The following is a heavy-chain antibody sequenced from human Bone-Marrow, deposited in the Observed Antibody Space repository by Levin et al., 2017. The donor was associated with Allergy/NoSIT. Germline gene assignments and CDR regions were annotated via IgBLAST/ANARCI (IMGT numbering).Heavy chain of an antibody. D-gene: IGHD4-17*01. V-gene: IGHV2-5*02. CDR3: AHRAGYGDNDAFDV. CDR2: LYWDGDR. J-gene: IGHJ3*01. Sequence: SGPTLVKSTQTLTLTCSFSGFSLNTSGGGVGWIRQYPGKALEWLAMLYWDGDRRYSPSLKSRLAISKDSAKNEVVLTMTNLDPVDTATYYCAHRAGYGDNDAFDVWGQGTMVTVSS. CDR1: GFSLNTSGGG.